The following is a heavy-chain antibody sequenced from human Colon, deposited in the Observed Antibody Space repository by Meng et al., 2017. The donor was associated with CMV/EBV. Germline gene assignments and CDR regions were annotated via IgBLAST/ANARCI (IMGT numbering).Heavy chain of an antibody. V-gene: IGHV4-59*01. CDR3: ARVDYSGNYDY. D-gene: IGHD4/OR15-4a*01. CDR1: GGSISSYY. J-gene: IGHJ4*02. Sequence: SETLSLTCPVSGGSISSYYWSWIRQPPGKGLEWIGYIYYSGSTNYSPCPKSRVTISVDTSKNHFSLNLTSVTAADTAVYYCARVDYSGNYDYWGQGTLVTVSS. CDR2: IYYSGST.